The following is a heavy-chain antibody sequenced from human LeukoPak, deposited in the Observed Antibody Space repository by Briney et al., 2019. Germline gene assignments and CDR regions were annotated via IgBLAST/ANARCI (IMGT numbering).Heavy chain of an antibody. Sequence: SETPSLTCTVSGGSISSYYWSWIRQPPGKGLEWIGYIYYSGSTNYNPSLKSRVTISVDTSKNQFSLKLSSVTAADTAVYYCARGKRVLRYFDWLSAFDYWGQGTLVTVSS. D-gene: IGHD3-9*01. CDR2: IYYSGST. CDR1: GGSISSYY. CDR3: ARGKRVLRYFDWLSAFDY. J-gene: IGHJ4*02. V-gene: IGHV4-59*08.